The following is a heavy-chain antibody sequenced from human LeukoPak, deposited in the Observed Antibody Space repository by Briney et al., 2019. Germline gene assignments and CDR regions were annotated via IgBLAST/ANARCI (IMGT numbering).Heavy chain of an antibody. D-gene: IGHD5-18*01. V-gene: IGHV4-34*01. CDR2: INHSGST. Sequence: SETLSLTCTVSGGSISSYYWSWIRQPPGKGLEWIGEINHSGSTNYNPSLKSRVTISVDTSKNQFSLKLSSVTAADTAVYYCAREGYSYGSYNNQGQKTYYMDVWGKGTTVTVSS. CDR1: GGSISSYY. CDR3: AREGYSYGSYNNQGQKTYYMDV. J-gene: IGHJ6*03.